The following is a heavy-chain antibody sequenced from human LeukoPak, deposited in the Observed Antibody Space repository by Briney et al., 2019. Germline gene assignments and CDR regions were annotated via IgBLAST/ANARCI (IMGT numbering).Heavy chain of an antibody. CDR3: ARGGIAAADIDY. J-gene: IGHJ4*02. V-gene: IGHV3-33*01. CDR2: IWNDGSNK. Sequence: GGSLRLSCAASGFTFSTYGMHWVRQAPGKGLEWVAVIWNDGSNKYYADSVKGRFNISRDISKNTLHLQMNSPRAEDTAIYYCARGGIAAADIDYWGQGTLVTVSS. D-gene: IGHD6-13*01. CDR1: GFTFSTYG.